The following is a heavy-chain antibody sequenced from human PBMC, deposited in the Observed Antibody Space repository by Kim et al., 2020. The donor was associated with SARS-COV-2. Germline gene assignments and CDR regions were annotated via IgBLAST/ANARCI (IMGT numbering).Heavy chain of an antibody. V-gene: IGHV3-53*01. CDR3: AFGVAGGDY. D-gene: IGHD6-19*01. Sequence: GSTYYADSVKGRFTISRDNSKNTLYLQMKSLRAEDTAVYYCAFGVAGGDYWGQGTLVTVSS. CDR2: GST. J-gene: IGHJ4*02.